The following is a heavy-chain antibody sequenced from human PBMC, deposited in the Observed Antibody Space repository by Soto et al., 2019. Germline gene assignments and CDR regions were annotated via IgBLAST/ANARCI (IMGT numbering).Heavy chain of an antibody. V-gene: IGHV3-11*01. Sequence: PGGSLRLSCAASGFTFSDYYMSWIRQAPGKGLEWVSYISSSGSTIYYADSVKGRFTISRDNAKNSLYLQMNSLRAEDTAVYYCARGGPWVKYYDALEVVDYWGQGTLVTVSS. CDR1: GFTFSDYY. CDR3: ARGGPWVKYYDALEVVDY. D-gene: IGHD3-22*01. CDR2: ISSSGSTI. J-gene: IGHJ4*02.